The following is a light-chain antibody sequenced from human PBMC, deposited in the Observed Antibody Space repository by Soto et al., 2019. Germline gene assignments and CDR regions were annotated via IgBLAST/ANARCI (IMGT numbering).Light chain of an antibody. J-gene: IGKJ1*01. CDR2: AAS. V-gene: IGKV3-20*02. CDR1: QSVSNSY. CDR3: LQDYSYPWT. Sequence: EIVLTQSPGTLSLSPGERATLSCRASQSVSNSYLAWYQQKPGQAPRLLIHAASSLESGVPTRFSGSGSGTDFTFTTSSLQAEDFATYYCLQDYSYPWTFGQGTKVDIK.